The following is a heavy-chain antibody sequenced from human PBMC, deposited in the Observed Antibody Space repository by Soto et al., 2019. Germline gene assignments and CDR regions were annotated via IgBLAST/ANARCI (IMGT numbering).Heavy chain of an antibody. J-gene: IGHJ6*02. Sequence: HLQESGPGLVKPSETLSLTCTVSGGSISRSTSFWGWVRQPPGKGLDWIGCIYYTGSTYFNPSLKKRFSFSVETSKNYLPLNMTPVTVADTALDFCARHDTYDFSIGFSPTGMDAWGPGTTFTVSS. CDR1: GGSISRSTSF. V-gene: IGHV4-39*01. CDR3: ARHDTYDFSIGFSPTGMDA. D-gene: IGHD3-3*01. CDR2: IYYTGST.